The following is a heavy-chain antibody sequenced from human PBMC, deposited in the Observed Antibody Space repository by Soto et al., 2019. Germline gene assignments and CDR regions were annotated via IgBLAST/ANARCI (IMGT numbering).Heavy chain of an antibody. CDR3: ARGGTGDYRLRIHYGMDV. V-gene: IGHV4-30-4*01. CDR2: IYYSGST. J-gene: IGHJ6*02. Sequence: QVQLQESGPGLVKPSQTLSLTCTVSGGSISSGDYYWSWIRQPPGKGLEWIGYIYYSGSTYYNPSLKSLVTISVDTSKNQFYLKLRSVTAADTAVYYCARGGTGDYRLRIHYGMDVWSQGTTVTVSS. CDR1: GGSISSGDYY. D-gene: IGHD3-16*02.